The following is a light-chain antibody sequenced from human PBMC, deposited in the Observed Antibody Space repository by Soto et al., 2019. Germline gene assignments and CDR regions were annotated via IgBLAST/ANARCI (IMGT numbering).Light chain of an antibody. CDR1: SSDVGIYNY. J-gene: IGLJ1*01. CDR2: GVT. V-gene: IGLV2-14*01. Sequence: QSVLTQSASVSGSPGQSITISCTGTSSDVGIYNYVSWYQQEPGKAPKLLIYGVTSRPSGVSDRFSGSKSGNTASLTISGLQAEDESDYYCFSYTTSSTYVFGTGTRSPS. CDR3: FSYTTSSTYV.